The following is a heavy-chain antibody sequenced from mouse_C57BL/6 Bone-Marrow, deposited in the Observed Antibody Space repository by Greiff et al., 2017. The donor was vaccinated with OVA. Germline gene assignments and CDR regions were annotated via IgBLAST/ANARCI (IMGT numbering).Heavy chain of an antibody. CDR1: GYTFTDYY. Sequence: QVQLKESGAELVRPGASVKLSCKASGYTFTDYYISWVKQRPGQGLEWIARIYPGSGNISYNEKFKGKATLTAEKSSSTAYMQLSSLTSDDSAVYVCARSERVRDYFDYWGQGTTLTVSS. CDR3: ARSERVRDYFDY. D-gene: IGHD2-1*01. J-gene: IGHJ2*01. V-gene: IGHV1-76*01. CDR2: IYPGSGNI.